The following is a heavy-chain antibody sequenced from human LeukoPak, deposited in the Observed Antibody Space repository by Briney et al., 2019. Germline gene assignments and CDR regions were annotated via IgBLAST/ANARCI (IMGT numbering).Heavy chain of an antibody. J-gene: IGHJ4*02. CDR3: ARAPYYYDSSGYPRYYFDY. D-gene: IGHD3-22*01. CDR1: GGSISSGGYS. Sequence: SQTLSLTCSVSGGSISSGGYSWSWIRQPPGTGLEWIGYIYHSGSTYYNPSLKSRVTISVDRSKNQFSLKLSSVTAADTAVYYCARAPYYYDSSGYPRYYFDYWGQGTLVTVSS. CDR2: IYHSGST. V-gene: IGHV4-30-2*01.